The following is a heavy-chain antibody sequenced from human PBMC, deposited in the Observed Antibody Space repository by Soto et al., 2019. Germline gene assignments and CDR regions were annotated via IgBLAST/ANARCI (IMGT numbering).Heavy chain of an antibody. CDR2: THYRSKWYN. CDR1: GDSVSSNSAV. V-gene: IGHV6-1*01. Sequence: PSQTLSLTCAISGDSVSSNSAVWNWIRLSPSRGLEWLGRTHYRSKWYNEYAVSVKSRISINPDTSKNQFSLQLKTVAPEDTAVYYCASGPAYYGLGVWGQGTTVTVSS. D-gene: IGHD3-10*01. J-gene: IGHJ6*02. CDR3: ASGPAYYGLGV.